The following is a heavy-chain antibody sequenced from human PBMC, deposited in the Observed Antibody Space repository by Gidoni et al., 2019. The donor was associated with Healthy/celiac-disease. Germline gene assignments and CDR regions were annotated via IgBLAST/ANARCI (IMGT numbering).Heavy chain of an antibody. CDR3: ARVSVVPAAIFTLYAFDI. CDR2: INSDGSST. J-gene: IGHJ3*02. Sequence: EVQLVESGGGFVQPGGSLRLSCSASGLPFSSYWMPWVRQAPGKGLVWVSRINSDGSSTSYADSVKGRFTISRDNAKNTLYLQMNSLRAEDTAVYYCARVSVVPAAIFTLYAFDIWGQGTMVTVSS. CDR1: GLPFSSYW. D-gene: IGHD2-2*01. V-gene: IGHV3-74*01.